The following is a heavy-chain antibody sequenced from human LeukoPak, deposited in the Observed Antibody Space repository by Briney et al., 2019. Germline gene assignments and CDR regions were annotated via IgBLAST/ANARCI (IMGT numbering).Heavy chain of an antibody. CDR3: AGLADVDY. CDR1: GFTFRSYT. Sequence: GGSLRLSSAASGFTFRSYTMNCVRQAPRKGLEWVAHISRNSRFIDYADSVKSRFTVSRDNTKKTLYLQMKSLRAQNTPVYNSAGLADVDYWGQGTLVTVSS. V-gene: IGHV3-21*03. J-gene: IGHJ4*02. CDR2: ISRNSRFI. D-gene: IGHD2-15*01.